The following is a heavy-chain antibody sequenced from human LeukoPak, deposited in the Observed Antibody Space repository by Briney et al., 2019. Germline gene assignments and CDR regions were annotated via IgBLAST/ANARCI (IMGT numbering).Heavy chain of an antibody. J-gene: IGHJ2*01. D-gene: IGHD1-14*01. V-gene: IGHV4-59*01. CDR3: ASGTFDGPLYGTYWYFHV. CDR1: GGSINNNY. CDR2: VYSNGNT. Sequence: PSETLSLTRTVSGGSINNNYWSWIRQPPGKGLEWIGYVYSNGNTNYNPSLKSRVIMSIETSKNQFSLKVPSVTAADTAVYYCASGTFDGPLYGTYWYFHVWGRGALVTVSS.